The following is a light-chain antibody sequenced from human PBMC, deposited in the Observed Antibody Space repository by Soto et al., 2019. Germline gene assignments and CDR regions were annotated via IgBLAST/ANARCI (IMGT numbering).Light chain of an antibody. Sequence: EIVLTQSPGTLSFSPWERATLSFRSSQNVDSNYLAWYQQKPGQAPRIIIFGASGRATGIPDRFSGSGSGTDFTLTISRLEPEDLAVYYCQKYGSLSWTFGQGTKVDIK. CDR2: GAS. CDR3: QKYGSLSWT. CDR1: QNVDSNY. J-gene: IGKJ1*01. V-gene: IGKV3-20*01.